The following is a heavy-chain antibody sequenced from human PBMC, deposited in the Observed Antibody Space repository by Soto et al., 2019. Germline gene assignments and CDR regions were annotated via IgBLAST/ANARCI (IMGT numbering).Heavy chain of an antibody. Sequence: ASVKVSCKASGGTFSSYAISWVRQAPGQGLEWVGGIIPIFGTANYAQKFQGRVTITADESTSTAYMELSSLRSEDTAVYYCARDLGGASCSGGSCYSYYYYYMDVWGKGTTVTVSS. CDR3: ARDLGGASCSGGSCYSYYYYYMDV. D-gene: IGHD2-15*01. CDR1: GGTFSSYA. CDR2: IIPIFGTA. J-gene: IGHJ6*03. V-gene: IGHV1-69*13.